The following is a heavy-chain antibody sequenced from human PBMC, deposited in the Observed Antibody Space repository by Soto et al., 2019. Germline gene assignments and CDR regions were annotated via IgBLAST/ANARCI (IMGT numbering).Heavy chain of an antibody. Sequence: PSETLSLTCTVSGASISRGGSYWSWIRQQPGKGLEWIGYIYNSGSTYYNPSLKSRLTISPDTSNNQFSLKLSSVTAADTAVYHCARANYGGNYIESWGQGTLVTVSS. D-gene: IGHD2-15*01. J-gene: IGHJ4*02. CDR2: IYNSGST. V-gene: IGHV4-31*03. CDR1: GASISRGGSY. CDR3: ARANYGGNYIES.